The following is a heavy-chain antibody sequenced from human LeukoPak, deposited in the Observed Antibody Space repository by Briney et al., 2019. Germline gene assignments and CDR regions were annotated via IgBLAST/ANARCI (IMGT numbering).Heavy chain of an antibody. Sequence: GESLKISCNGSGYXFTSYWICWVRQMPGKGLEWMGIIYPGDSDTRYSPSFQGQVTISADKSISTAYLQWSSLKASDTAMYYCASFYDILTGYPDHYWGQGTLVTVSS. V-gene: IGHV5-51*01. CDR1: GYXFTSYW. CDR2: IYPGDSDT. J-gene: IGHJ4*02. D-gene: IGHD3-9*01. CDR3: ASFYDILTGYPDHY.